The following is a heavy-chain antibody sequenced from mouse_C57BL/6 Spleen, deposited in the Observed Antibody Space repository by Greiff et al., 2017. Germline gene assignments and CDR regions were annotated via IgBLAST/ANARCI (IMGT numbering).Heavy chain of an antibody. V-gene: IGHV5-6*01. CDR2: ISSGGSYT. J-gene: IGHJ4*01. Sequence: EVKVVESGGDLVKPGGSLKLSCAASGFTFSSYGMSWVRQTPDKRLEWVATISSGGSYTYYPDSVKGRFTISRDNAKNTLYLQMSSLKSEDTAMYYCANSWDVYYAMDYWGQGTSVTVSS. CDR1: GFTFSSYG. CDR3: ANSWDVYYAMDY. D-gene: IGHD4-1*01.